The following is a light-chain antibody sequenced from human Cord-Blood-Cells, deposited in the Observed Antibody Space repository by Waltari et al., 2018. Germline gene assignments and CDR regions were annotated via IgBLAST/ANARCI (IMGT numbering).Light chain of an antibody. CDR1: ALPKKY. V-gene: IGLV3-10*01. CDR3: YSTDSSGNHYV. CDR2: EDS. Sequence: SYELTQPPSVSASPGQTARITCSGAALPKKYAYWYQQKSGQAPVLVIYEDSKRPSGIPERFSGSSSGTMATLTISGAQVEDEADYYCYSTDSSGNHYVFGTGTKVTVL. J-gene: IGLJ1*01.